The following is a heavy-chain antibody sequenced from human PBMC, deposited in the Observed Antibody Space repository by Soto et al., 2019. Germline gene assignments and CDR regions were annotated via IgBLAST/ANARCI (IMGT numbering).Heavy chain of an antibody. Sequence: SETLSLTCTVSGDSFSSDDYYWSWIRQPPGKGLEWIGYISYRVDTYYSPSLKSRVTMSIDTSKNQFSLNVSSVTAADTAVYYCARVAGVACCGGDCYHFDYWGQGTLVTVSS. CDR1: GDSFSSDDYY. CDR2: ISYRVDT. J-gene: IGHJ4*02. CDR3: ARVAGVACCGGDCYHFDY. D-gene: IGHD2-21*02. V-gene: IGHV4-30-4*01.